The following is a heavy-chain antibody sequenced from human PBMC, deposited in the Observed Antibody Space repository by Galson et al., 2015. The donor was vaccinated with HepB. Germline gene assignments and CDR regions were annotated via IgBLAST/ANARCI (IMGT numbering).Heavy chain of an antibody. J-gene: IGHJ3*02. CDR2: INPSGGST. V-gene: IGHV1-46*03. CDR1: GYTFTSYY. Sequence: SCKASGYTFTSYYMHWVRQAPGQGLEWMGIINPSGGSTSYAQKFQGRVTMTRDTSTSTVYMELSSLRSEDTAVYYCARDFRNTDAFDIWGQGTMVTVSS. CDR3: ARDFRNTDAFDI. D-gene: IGHD1-14*01.